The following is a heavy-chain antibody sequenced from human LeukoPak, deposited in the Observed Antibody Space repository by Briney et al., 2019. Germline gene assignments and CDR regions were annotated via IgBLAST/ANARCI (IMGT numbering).Heavy chain of an antibody. CDR1: GFTFNRYS. CDR3: ARDTGFGYYHDNSGYADY. Sequence: PGGSLRLSCAASGFTFNRYSMSWVRQAPGKGLEWVANMNQDESEKYYVDSVKGRFTISRDNAKNSLYLEMNSLRAEDTAVYYCARDTGFGYYHDNSGYADYWGQGTLVTVSS. V-gene: IGHV3-7*01. D-gene: IGHD3-22*01. J-gene: IGHJ4*02. CDR2: MNQDESEK.